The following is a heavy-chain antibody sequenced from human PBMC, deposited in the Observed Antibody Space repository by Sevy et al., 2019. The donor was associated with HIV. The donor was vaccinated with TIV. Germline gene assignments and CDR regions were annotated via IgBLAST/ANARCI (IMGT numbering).Heavy chain of an antibody. Sequence: GGSLRLSCAASGFTFSSYAMSWIRQAPGKGLEWVSAISGSGGSTYYVDSVKGRFTISRDNSKNTLYLQMNSLRAEDTAVYYCAKDYYGSGSYYHDAFDIWGQWTMVTVSS. J-gene: IGHJ3*02. CDR3: AKDYYGSGSYYHDAFDI. V-gene: IGHV3-23*01. D-gene: IGHD3-10*01. CDR2: ISGSGGST. CDR1: GFTFSSYA.